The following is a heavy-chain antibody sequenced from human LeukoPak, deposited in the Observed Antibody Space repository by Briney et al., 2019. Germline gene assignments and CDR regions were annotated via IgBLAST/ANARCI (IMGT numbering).Heavy chain of an antibody. Sequence: GESLKISCKGSGYSFTSYCIVWVRQMPGKGLDWIGIIYPGDSDTRYSPSFQGQVTISADKSISTAYLQWSSLKASDTVMYYCARGSGYYSAIDYWGQGTLVTVSS. CDR2: IYPGDSDT. CDR3: ARGSGYYSAIDY. J-gene: IGHJ4*02. V-gene: IGHV5-51*01. CDR1: GYSFTSYC. D-gene: IGHD3-22*01.